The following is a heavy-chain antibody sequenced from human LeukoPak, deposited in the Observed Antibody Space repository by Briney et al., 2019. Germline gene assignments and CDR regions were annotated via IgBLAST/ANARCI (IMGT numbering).Heavy chain of an antibody. Sequence: PGGSLRLSCTVSGFTVSSNSMSWVRQAPGKGLEWVSFIYSDNTHYSDSVKGRFTISRDNSKNTLYLQMNSLRTEDTAVYYCAKDLTTVTTQGDYWGQGTLVTVSS. CDR1: GFTVSSNS. D-gene: IGHD4-17*01. CDR3: AKDLTTVTTQGDY. CDR2: IYSDNT. J-gene: IGHJ4*02. V-gene: IGHV3-66*03.